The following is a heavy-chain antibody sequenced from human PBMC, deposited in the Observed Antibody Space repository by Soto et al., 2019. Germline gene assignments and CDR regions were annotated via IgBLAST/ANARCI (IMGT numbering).Heavy chain of an antibody. CDR3: ARDLSVAGPDY. J-gene: IGHJ4*02. V-gene: IGHV3-30*03. D-gene: IGHD6-19*01. CDR1: GFTFRSYA. CDR2: ISYDESDK. Sequence: GFLRLSCAASGFTFRSYAMHWVRQAPGKGLEWVAVISYDESDKYYADSLKGRFTISRDNSKNTLYLQMNSLRGEDTAVYYCARDLSVAGPDYWGQGTLVTVSS.